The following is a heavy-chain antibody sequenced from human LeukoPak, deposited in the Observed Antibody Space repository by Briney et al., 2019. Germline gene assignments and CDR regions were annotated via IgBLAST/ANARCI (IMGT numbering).Heavy chain of an antibody. D-gene: IGHD3-22*01. Sequence: SETLSLTCTVFGDSISSASFYWGWIRQPPGKGLEWIGSIYYTGSTHYNPFLKSRVAISVDPSQNQFSLKLTSATVADTAVYYCARGGAGYSDSSGYYKRSTHFDYWGQGTLVPVS. V-gene: IGHV4-39*01. CDR1: GDSISSASFY. J-gene: IGHJ4*02. CDR2: IYYTGST. CDR3: ARGGAGYSDSSGYYKRSTHFDY.